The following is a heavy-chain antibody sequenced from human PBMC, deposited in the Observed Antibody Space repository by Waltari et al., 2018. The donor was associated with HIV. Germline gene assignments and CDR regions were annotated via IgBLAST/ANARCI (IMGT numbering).Heavy chain of an antibody. CDR2: ISGSGGST. CDR1: GFTFSSYA. D-gene: IGHD3-22*01. V-gene: IGHV3-23*01. Sequence: EVQLLESGGGLVQPGGSLRLSCAASGFTFSSYAMSWVRQAPGKGLQLGSCISGSGGSTYYADSVKGRFTISRDNSKNTLYLQMNSLRAEDTAVYYCAKDIRTYYDSSGPLGYWGQGTLVTVSS. CDR3: AKDIRTYYDSSGPLGY. J-gene: IGHJ4*02.